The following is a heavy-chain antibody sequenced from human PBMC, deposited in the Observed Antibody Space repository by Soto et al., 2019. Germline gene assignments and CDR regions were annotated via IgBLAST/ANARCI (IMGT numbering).Heavy chain of an antibody. D-gene: IGHD6-13*01. CDR3: ARGFSGSWYEVSWFDH. Sequence: XSVKVSCKASVYTFTCYYMHWVRQAPGQGLGWMGWINPNSGGTNYAQKFQGWVTMTRDTPISTAYMELSRLRSDDTAVYYCARGFSGSWYEVSWFDHWGQGTLVTVSS. J-gene: IGHJ5*02. V-gene: IGHV1-2*04. CDR1: VYTFTCYY. CDR2: INPNSGGT.